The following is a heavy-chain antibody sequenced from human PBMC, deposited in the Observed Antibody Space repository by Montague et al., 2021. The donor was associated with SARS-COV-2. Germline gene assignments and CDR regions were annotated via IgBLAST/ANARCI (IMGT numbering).Heavy chain of an antibody. D-gene: IGHD2-15*01. CDR1: GGSISRFY. CDR3: ARHHSATLPAVY. V-gene: IGHV4-59*08. J-gene: IGHJ4*02. Sequence: SETLSLTCTVSGGSISRFYWSWFRQPPGKVLEWTGYIPDSGSTNYNPSLTSRITRSVYPSKNQFSLTGNSVTAADTAVYYCARHHSATLPAVYWGQGTLVTVSS. CDR2: IPDSGST.